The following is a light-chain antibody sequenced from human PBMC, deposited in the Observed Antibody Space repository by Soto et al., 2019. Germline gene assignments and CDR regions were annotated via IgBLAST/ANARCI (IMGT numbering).Light chain of an antibody. CDR2: DVS. CDR3: QHYNSYSEA. CDR1: QSISRR. J-gene: IGKJ1*01. Sequence: DIQMTHSPSTLSASVGDRVIITCRASQSISRRLAWYQQKPGKAPRLLIYDVSTLESGVPSRFSGRGSGTEFTLTISSLQPDDFATYYCQHYNSYSEAFGQGTKVDIK. V-gene: IGKV1-5*01.